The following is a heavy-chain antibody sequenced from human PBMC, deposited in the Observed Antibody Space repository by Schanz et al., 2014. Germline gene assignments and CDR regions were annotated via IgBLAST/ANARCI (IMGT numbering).Heavy chain of an antibody. D-gene: IGHD3-10*01. CDR2: IIPVLNIA. Sequence: QLQLVQSGAEVKKPGSSVKVSCKLSGGTFSSYTISWMRQAPGQGLEWMGKIIPVLNIATYAQRFQGRVSSTADTSTNTAYMELRNLRSDDTAVYYCARAKRFGDMDVWGQGTTVTVSS. CDR3: ARAKRFGDMDV. CDR1: GGTFSSYT. J-gene: IGHJ6*02. V-gene: IGHV1-69*02.